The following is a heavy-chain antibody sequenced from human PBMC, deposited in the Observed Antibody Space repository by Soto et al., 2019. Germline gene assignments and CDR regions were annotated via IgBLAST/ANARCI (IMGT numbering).Heavy chain of an antibody. V-gene: IGHV3-66*01. D-gene: IGHD6-19*01. CDR2: IYSGGST. CDR1: GFTVSSNY. J-gene: IGHJ3*02. Sequence: PGGSLRLSCAASGFTVSSNYMSWVRQAPGKGLEWVSVIYSGGSTYYADSVKGRFTIYRDNSKNTLYLQMNSLRAEDTAVYYCAREEQWLAAFDIWGQGTMVTVSS. CDR3: AREEQWLAAFDI.